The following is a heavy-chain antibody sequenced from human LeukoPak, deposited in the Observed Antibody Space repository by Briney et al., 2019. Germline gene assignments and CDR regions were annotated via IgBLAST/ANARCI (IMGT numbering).Heavy chain of an antibody. J-gene: IGHJ4*02. CDR1: GYTFTGYY. V-gene: IGHV1-2*02. CDR3: TRDLLGFATTPLSD. Sequence: ASVKVSCKASGYTFTGYYMHWVRQAPGQGLEWMGWINPDNGGTNYAQKFQGRVTMTRDTSISTAFMELTRLTSDDTAVYYCTRDLLGFATTPLSDWGQRTLVTVSS. CDR2: INPDNGGT. D-gene: IGHD4-17*01.